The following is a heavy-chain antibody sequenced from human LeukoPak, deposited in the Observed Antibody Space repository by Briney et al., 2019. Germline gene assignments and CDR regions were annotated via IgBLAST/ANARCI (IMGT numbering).Heavy chain of an antibody. CDR2: ISSSSSTI. J-gene: IGHJ4*02. CDR1: GFTFSSYS. D-gene: IGHD1-26*01. CDR3: ARDIGRALDY. Sequence: GGSLSLSCAASGFTFSSYSMNWVRQAPGKGLEWVSYISSSSSTIYYADSVKGRFTISRDNAKNSLYLQMNSLRAEDTAVYYCARDIGRALDYWGQGTLVTVSS. V-gene: IGHV3-48*01.